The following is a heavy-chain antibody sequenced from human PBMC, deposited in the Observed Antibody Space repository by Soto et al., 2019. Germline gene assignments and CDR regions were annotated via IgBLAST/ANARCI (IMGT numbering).Heavy chain of an antibody. CDR3: ARDPGYSNYDFDY. D-gene: IGHD5-12*01. J-gene: IGHJ4*02. V-gene: IGHV3-33*01. CDR1: GFTFSSHA. Sequence: QVQLVESGGGVVQPGRSLRLSCVASGFTFSSHAMHWVRQAPGKGLAWVAVIWYDGSKKYYADSVKGRFTVARDDSKNTLYLQMNSLTVEDTAVYYCARDPGYSNYDFDYWGQGTLVTVSP. CDR2: IWYDGSKK.